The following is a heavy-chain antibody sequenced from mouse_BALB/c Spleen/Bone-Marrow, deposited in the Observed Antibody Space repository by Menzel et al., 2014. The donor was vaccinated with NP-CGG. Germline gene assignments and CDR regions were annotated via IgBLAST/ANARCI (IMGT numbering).Heavy chain of an antibody. Sequence: EVQLQQYGGGLVQPGGSLKLSCAASGFDFSRYWMSWVRQAPGKGLEWIGEINPDSSTINYTPSLKDKFVISRDNAKNTLYLQMSKVRSEDTALYYCSRLSYYGRFAYWGQGTLVTVSA. V-gene: IGHV4-1*02. CDR3: SRLSYYGRFAY. CDR2: INPDSSTI. CDR1: GFDFSRYW. D-gene: IGHD1-1*01. J-gene: IGHJ3*01.